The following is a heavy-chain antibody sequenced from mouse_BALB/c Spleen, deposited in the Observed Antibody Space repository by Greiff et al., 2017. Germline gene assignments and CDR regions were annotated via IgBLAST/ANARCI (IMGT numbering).Heavy chain of an antibody. CDR2: ISSGSSTL. CDR1: GFTFSSFG. D-gene: IGHD2-12*01. V-gene: IGHV5-17*02. CDR3: ARSWGRRGYAMDY. Sequence: EVKLVESGGGLVQPGGSRKLSCAASGFTFSSFGMHWVRQAPEKGLEWVAYISSGSSTLYYADTVKGRFTISRDNPKNTLFLQMTSLRSEDTAMDYCARSWGRRGYAMDYWGQGTSVTVSS. J-gene: IGHJ4*01.